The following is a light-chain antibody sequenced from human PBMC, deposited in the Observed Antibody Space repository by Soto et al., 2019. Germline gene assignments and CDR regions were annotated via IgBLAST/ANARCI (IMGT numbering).Light chain of an antibody. CDR3: QQYRSSPFT. CDR2: GAS. CDR1: QSFSSSY. J-gene: IGKJ3*01. Sequence: EIVLTQSPGTLSLSPGERATLSCRASQSFSSSYLAWYQQKPGQAPRLLIYGASSRATGIPDRFSGSGSETDFPLTISRLEPEDFAVYYCQQYRSSPFTFGPGTKVDIK. V-gene: IGKV3-20*01.